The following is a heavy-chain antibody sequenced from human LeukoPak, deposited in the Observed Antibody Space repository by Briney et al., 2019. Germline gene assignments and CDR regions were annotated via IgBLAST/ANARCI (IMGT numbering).Heavy chain of an antibody. Sequence: APVKVSCKASGYTFTSYGISWVRQAPGQGLEWMGWISAYNGNTNYAQKLQGRVTMTTDTSTSTAYMELRSLRSDDTAVYYCARERAYSSILPFDYWGQGTLVTVSS. V-gene: IGHV1-18*01. CDR2: ISAYNGNT. J-gene: IGHJ4*02. D-gene: IGHD6-13*01. CDR3: ARERAYSSILPFDY. CDR1: GYTFTSYG.